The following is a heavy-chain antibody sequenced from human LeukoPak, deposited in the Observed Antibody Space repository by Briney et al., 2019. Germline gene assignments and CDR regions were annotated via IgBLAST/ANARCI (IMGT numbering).Heavy chain of an antibody. D-gene: IGHD2-2*02. CDR3: ARGPGGIVVVPAAITGLFDY. CDR2: IIPIFGTA. J-gene: IGHJ4*02. Sequence: SVKASCKASGYTFTSYGISWVRQAPGQGLEWMGGIIPIFGTANYAQKFQGRVTITADESTSTAYMELSSLRSEDTAVYYCARGPGGIVVVPAAITGLFDYWGQGTLVTVSS. V-gene: IGHV1-69*13. CDR1: GYTFTSYG.